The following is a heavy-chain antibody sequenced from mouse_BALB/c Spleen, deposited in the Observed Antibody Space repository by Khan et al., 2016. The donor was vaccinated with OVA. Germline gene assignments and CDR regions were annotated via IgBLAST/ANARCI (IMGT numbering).Heavy chain of an antibody. D-gene: IGHD2-14*01. CDR2: INPSNGYT. CDR3: VRDGAYHRNDGWFAY. Sequence: QVQLKQSGAELARPGASVKMSCKASGYTFTIYTIHWIKERPGQGLEWIGYINPSNGYTNYNQKFRDKATLTTDKSSTTAYLQLSSLTSDDSAVYNCVRDGAYHRNDGWFAYWGQGTLVTVSA. CDR1: GYTFTIYT. V-gene: IGHV1-4*01. J-gene: IGHJ3*01.